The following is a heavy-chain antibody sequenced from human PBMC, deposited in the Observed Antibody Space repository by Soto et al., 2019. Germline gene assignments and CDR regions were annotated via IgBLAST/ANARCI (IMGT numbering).Heavy chain of an antibody. V-gene: IGHV3-23*01. CDR2: ISGGGGTT. CDR3: AYDSSGDHYDRATYYRLRDDY. Sequence: EVQLLESGGGLVQPGGSLRLSCAASGFTFSSYAMSWVRQAPGKGLEWVSAISGGGGTTYYANSVKGRFIISRDNFKITLCLQLTRLSVDDPVISYCAYDSSGDHYDRATYYRLRDDYWGQGTLVTVSS. CDR1: GFTFSSYA. D-gene: IGHD3-22*01. J-gene: IGHJ4*02.